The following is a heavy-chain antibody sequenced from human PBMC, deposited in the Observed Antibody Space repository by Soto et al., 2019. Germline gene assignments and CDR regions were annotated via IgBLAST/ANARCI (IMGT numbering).Heavy chain of an antibody. J-gene: IGHJ6*02. CDR3: ARGPYYHGMDV. V-gene: IGHV3-21*01. CDR1: GFTFSSYS. CDR2: SSSSGTI. Sequence: NPGGSLRLSCAGSGFTFSSYSMNWVRQAPGKGLEWVSPSSSSGTIYYEDSVKGRFTISRDNARNELYLQMKSLRAEDTAVYHCARGPYYHGMDVWGQGTTVTVSS.